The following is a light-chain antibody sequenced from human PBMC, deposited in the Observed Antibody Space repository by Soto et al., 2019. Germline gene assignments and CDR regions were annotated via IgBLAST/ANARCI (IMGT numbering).Light chain of an antibody. CDR3: QQYNNWPQT. V-gene: IGKV3-15*01. CDR2: GAS. CDR1: QSVSSSY. Sequence: EIVLTQSPGTLSLSPGERATLSCRASQSVSSSYLAWYQQKPGQAPRLLIYGASTRATDIPARFGGSGSGTEFTLTISSLQSEDSAIYYCQQYNNWPQTFGQGTKVDIK. J-gene: IGKJ1*01.